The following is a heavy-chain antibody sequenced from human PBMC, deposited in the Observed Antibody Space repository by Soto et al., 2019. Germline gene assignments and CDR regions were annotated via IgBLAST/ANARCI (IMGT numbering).Heavy chain of an antibody. CDR2: ISYSGSNR. D-gene: IGHD5-12*01. CDR1: GFTFSSYG. CDR3: ARVDGPTVATMYFDY. J-gene: IGHJ4*02. Sequence: GGSLRLSCAASGFTFSSYGMHWVRQAPGKGLEWVSDISYSGSNRYYADSVKGRFTISRDNSNNSLYLQMDSLRDEDTAVYYCARVDGPTVATMYFDYWGQGTLVTVSS. V-gene: IGHV3-48*02.